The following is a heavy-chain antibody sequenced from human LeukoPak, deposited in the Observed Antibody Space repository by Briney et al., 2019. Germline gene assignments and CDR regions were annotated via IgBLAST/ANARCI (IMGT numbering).Heavy chain of an antibody. CDR2: IIPIFGTV. Sequence: SVKVSCKASGGTFSRNAISWVRQAPGQGLEWMGGIIPIFGTVNYAQKFQGRVTITADESTSTAYMELSSLRSEDTAVYYCARTIFWSGDYDIFMDIWGKGTTVTVSS. CDR1: GGTFSRNA. CDR3: ARTIFWSGDYDIFMDI. J-gene: IGHJ6*01. V-gene: IGHV1-69*01. D-gene: IGHD3-3*01.